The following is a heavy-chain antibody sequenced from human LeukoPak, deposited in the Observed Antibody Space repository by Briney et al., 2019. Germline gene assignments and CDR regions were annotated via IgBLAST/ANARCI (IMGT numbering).Heavy chain of an antibody. CDR1: GFIFNNYG. D-gene: IGHD3-3*01. CDR2: IRYDGSNK. Sequence: GGSLRLSCAASGFIFNNYGIHWVRQAPGKGLEWVAFIRYDGSNKYYADSVKGRFTISRDNSKNTLYLQMNSLRAEDTAVYYCAKDFRARTYYDFWSGHPLEYFQHWGQGTLVTVSS. V-gene: IGHV3-30*02. CDR3: AKDFRARTYYDFWSGHPLEYFQH. J-gene: IGHJ1*01.